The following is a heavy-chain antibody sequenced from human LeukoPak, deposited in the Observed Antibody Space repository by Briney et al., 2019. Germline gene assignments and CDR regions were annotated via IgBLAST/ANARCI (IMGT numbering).Heavy chain of an antibody. Sequence: ASVKVSCKASGYTFTGYYMHWVRQAPGQGLEWMGWINPNSGGTNYAQKFQGRVTMTRDTSISTAYMELSRLRSDDTAVYYCARGRRRITIFGVVDMDVWGQGTPVTVSS. CDR2: INPNSGGT. V-gene: IGHV1-2*02. CDR1: GYTFTGYY. CDR3: ARGRRRITIFGVVDMDV. J-gene: IGHJ6*01. D-gene: IGHD3-3*01.